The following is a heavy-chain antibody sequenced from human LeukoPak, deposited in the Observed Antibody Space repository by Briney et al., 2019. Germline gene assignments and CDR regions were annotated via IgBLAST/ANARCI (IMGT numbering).Heavy chain of an antibody. V-gene: IGHV3-9*01. J-gene: IGHJ4*02. CDR1: GFTFDDYA. CDR3: ARVAPEGSGYPYFDY. CDR2: ISWNSGSI. Sequence: PGRSLRLSCAASGFTFDDYAMHWVRQAPGKGLEWVSGISWNSGSIGYADSVKGRFTISRDNAKNSLYLQMNSLRAEDTAVYYCARVAPEGSGYPYFDYWGQGTLVTVSS. D-gene: IGHD3-22*01.